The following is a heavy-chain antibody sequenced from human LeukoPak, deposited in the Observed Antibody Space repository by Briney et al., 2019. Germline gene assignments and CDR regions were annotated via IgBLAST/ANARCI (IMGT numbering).Heavy chain of an antibody. D-gene: IGHD3-22*01. V-gene: IGHV3-11*01. J-gene: IGHJ3*02. CDR1: GGSISSGGYY. CDR2: ISSSGSTI. CDR3: ARPRDYYYDSSGYAFDI. Sequence: LSLTCTVSGGSISSGGYYWSWIRQAPGKGLEWVSYISSSGSTIYYADSVKGRFTISRDNAKNSLYLQMNSLRAEDTAVYYCARPRDYYYDSSGYAFDIWGQGTMVTVSS.